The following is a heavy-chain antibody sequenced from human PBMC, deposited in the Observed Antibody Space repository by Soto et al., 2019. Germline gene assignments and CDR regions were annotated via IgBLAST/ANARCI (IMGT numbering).Heavy chain of an antibody. CDR2: ISYEGSDK. CDR3: GAGQYFSDY. J-gene: IGHJ4*02. D-gene: IGHD6-25*01. V-gene: IGHV3-30*03. Sequence: QVQLVESGGGVVQPGRSLRLSCAASGFTFSSYGMHWVRQAPGKGLEWVALISYEGSDKYSADSVKGRFTISRDNSKNTLYLQMNSVRVEDTAVYYCGAGQYFSDYWGQGTLVTVSS. CDR1: GFTFSSYG.